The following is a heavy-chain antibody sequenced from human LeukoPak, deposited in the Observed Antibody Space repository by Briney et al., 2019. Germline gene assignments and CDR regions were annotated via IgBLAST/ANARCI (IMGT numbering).Heavy chain of an antibody. CDR2: ISGSGGST. Sequence: GGSLRLSCAASGFTFSSYAMSWVRQAPGKGLEWVSAISGSGGSTYYADSVKGRFTISRDNSKNTLYLQMNSLRAEDTAVYYCAKAHYGSGSYFVGEGIDYWGQGTLVTVSS. D-gene: IGHD3-10*01. CDR1: GFTFSSYA. CDR3: AKAHYGSGSYFVGEGIDY. J-gene: IGHJ4*02. V-gene: IGHV3-23*01.